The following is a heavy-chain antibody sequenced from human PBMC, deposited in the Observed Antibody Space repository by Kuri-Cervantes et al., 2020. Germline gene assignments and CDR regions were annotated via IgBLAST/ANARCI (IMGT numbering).Heavy chain of an antibody. Sequence: SETLSLTCTLSGASISSGDYYWSWVRQPPGMGLEWIGSVYFNGNSYYNPSLRSPTTVSVDTSKNQFSLKLSSVTAADTAVYYCARVIITDYGDYVGYYYYYYMDVWGKGTTVTVSS. CDR2: VYFNGNS. CDR3: ARVIITDYGDYVGYYYYYYMDV. J-gene: IGHJ6*03. D-gene: IGHD4-17*01. CDR1: GASISSGDYY. V-gene: IGHV4-30-4*02.